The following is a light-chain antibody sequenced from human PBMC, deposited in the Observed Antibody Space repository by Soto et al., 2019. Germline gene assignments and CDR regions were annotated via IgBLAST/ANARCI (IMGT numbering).Light chain of an antibody. CDR3: QQYNTYAWT. CDR1: QSISSW. J-gene: IGKJ1*01. Sequence: GARVTITCRASQSISSWLAWYQQKPGKAPKLLIYAASTLESGVPSRFSGSGSGTEFTLTISSLHPDDFATYYCQQYNTYAWTFGQGTKVEIK. CDR2: AAS. V-gene: IGKV1-5*03.